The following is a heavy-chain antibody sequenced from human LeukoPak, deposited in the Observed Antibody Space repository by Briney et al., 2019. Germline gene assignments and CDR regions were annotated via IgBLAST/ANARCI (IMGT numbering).Heavy chain of an antibody. CDR2: ISGSGGST. CDR1: GFTFSSYA. V-gene: IGHV3-23*01. J-gene: IGHJ3*02. Sequence: GGSLRLSCAASGFTFSSYAMSWVRQAPGKGLEWVSAISGSGGSTYYADSVKGRFTISRDNSKNTLYLQMNSLRAEDTAVYYCAKGLGCCSSTSCYTGFDAFDIWGQGTMVTVSS. D-gene: IGHD2-2*02. CDR3: AKGLGCCSSTSCYTGFDAFDI.